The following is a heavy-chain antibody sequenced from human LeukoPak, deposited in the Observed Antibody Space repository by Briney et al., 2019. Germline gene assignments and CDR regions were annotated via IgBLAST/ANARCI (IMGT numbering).Heavy chain of an antibody. CDR3: AKKGSGYYLFAFDI. CDR2: ISYDGSNK. Sequence: PGGSLRLSCAASGFTFSSYGMHWVRQAPGKGLEWVAVISYDGSNKYYADSVKGRFTISRDNSKNTLYLQKNSLRAEDTAVYYCAKKGSGYYLFAFDIWGQGTMVTVSS. CDR1: GFTFSSYG. J-gene: IGHJ3*02. V-gene: IGHV3-30*18. D-gene: IGHD3-3*01.